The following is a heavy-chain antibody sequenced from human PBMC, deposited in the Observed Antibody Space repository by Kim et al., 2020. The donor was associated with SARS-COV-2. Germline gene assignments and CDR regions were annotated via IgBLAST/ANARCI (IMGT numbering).Heavy chain of an antibody. V-gene: IGHV3-7*01. CDR3: ARAHRPYYYVSSVGY. CDR2: IKQDGSVT. J-gene: IGHJ4*02. CDR1: GFTFSSYW. Sequence: GGSLRLSCAASGFTFSSYWMSWVRQAPGKGPEWVANIKQDGSVTYYVDSVKGRFTISRDNAKNTLYLQMNSLRAEDTAVYYCARAHRPYYYVSSVGYWGLRTLVTVSS. D-gene: IGHD3-22*01.